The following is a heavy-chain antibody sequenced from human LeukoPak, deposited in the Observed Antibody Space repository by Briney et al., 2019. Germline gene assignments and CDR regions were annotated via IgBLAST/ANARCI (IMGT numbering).Heavy chain of an antibody. V-gene: IGHV3-15*01. J-gene: IGHJ4*02. CDR1: GITFSNAW. CDR2: IKSKTDGGTT. CDR3: AGSGLDY. Sequence: PGGSLRLSCAASGITFSNAWMSWSRQAPGKGLEWVGRIKSKTDGGTTDYTAPVKGRFTISRDDSENTLYMQMNSLKTEDTAVYYCAGSGLDYWVQGTLVIVSS. D-gene: IGHD2-8*02.